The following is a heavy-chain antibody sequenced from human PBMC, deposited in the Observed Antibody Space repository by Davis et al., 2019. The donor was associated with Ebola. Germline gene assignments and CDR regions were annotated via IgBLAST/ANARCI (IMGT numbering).Heavy chain of an antibody. CDR2: ITASGGHT. D-gene: IGHD1-1*01. Sequence: GGSLRLSCATSGFTFTHYAMTWYRQSPGQGLQWVSSITASGGHTFYADSVKGRFTISRDSSRNTLYLQMNGLRAEDTGVYYCAKPVMTALTTGDYCGQGTLVVVSS. V-gene: IGHV3-23*01. CDR1: GFTFTHYA. CDR3: AKPVMTALTTGDY. J-gene: IGHJ4*02.